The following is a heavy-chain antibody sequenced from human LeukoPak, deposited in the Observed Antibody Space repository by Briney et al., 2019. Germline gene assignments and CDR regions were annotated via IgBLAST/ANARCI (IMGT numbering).Heavy chain of an antibody. CDR1: RFTFSNDG. D-gene: IGHD2-15*01. CDR2: ISPDGSTT. CDR3: ARGGLSRSFDY. J-gene: IGHJ4*02. V-gene: IGHV3-74*03. Sequence: GGALRLSCAASRFTFSNDGMHWVRQAPGKGLVWVSRISPDGSTTTYADSVKGRVTISRDNATNTLYLQMNSLGAEDTAVYYCARGGLSRSFDYWGQGTLVTVSS.